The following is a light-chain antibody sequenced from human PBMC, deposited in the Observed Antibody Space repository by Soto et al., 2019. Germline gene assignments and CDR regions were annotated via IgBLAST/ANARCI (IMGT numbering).Light chain of an antibody. CDR1: QSVSSK. CDR3: QHYNDWPPTWT. V-gene: IGKV3-15*01. J-gene: IGKJ1*01. Sequence: EIVMTQSPATLSVSPGERATISSRASQSVSSKLAWYQQKPGQAPRVLIHGASTRATGIPARFSGSGSGTEFTLTISSLQSEDFAVYYCQHYNDWPPTWTLGQGTKV. CDR2: GAS.